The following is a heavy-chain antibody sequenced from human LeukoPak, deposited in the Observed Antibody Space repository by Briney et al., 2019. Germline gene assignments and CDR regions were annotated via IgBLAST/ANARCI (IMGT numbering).Heavy chain of an antibody. CDR1: GFTFSSYS. CDR3: ARARDVVVVAATQNWFDP. Sequence: KPGGSLRLSCAASGFTFSSYSMNWVRQAPGKGLEWVSSISSSSSYIYYADSVKGPFTISRDNAKNSLYLQMNSLRAEDTAVYYCARARDVVVVAATQNWFDPWGQGTLVTVSS. J-gene: IGHJ5*02. CDR2: ISSSSSYI. D-gene: IGHD2-15*01. V-gene: IGHV3-21*01.